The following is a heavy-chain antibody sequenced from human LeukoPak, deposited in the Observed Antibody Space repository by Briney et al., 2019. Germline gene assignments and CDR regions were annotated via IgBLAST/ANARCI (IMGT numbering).Heavy chain of an antibody. Sequence: SETLSLTCAVYGGSFSGYYWSWIRQPPGKGLEWIGEINHSGSTNYNPSLKSRVTISVDTSKNQFSLKLSSVAAADTAVYYCARGLRFLVVWGQGTTVTVSS. D-gene: IGHD3-3*01. CDR1: GGSFSGYY. V-gene: IGHV4-34*01. CDR3: ARGLRFLVV. CDR2: INHSGST. J-gene: IGHJ6*02.